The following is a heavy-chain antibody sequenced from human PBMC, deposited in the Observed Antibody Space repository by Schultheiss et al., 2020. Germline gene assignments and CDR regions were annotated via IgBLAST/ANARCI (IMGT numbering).Heavy chain of an antibody. CDR3: ARDQVTKNYYYGMDV. D-gene: IGHD2-21*02. J-gene: IGHJ6*02. CDR1: GFTFSSYW. Sequence: GGSLRLSCAASGFTFSSYWMHWVRQAPGKGLVWVSRINSDGSSTSYADSVKGRFTISRDNAKNTLYLQMNSLRAEDTAVYYCARDQVTKNYYYGMDVWGQGTTVTVSS. CDR2: INSDGSST. V-gene: IGHV3-74*01.